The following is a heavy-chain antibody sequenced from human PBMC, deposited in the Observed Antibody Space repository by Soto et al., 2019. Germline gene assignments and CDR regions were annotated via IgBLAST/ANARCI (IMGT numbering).Heavy chain of an antibody. V-gene: IGHV3-33*01. CDR2: IWYDGSDK. Sequence: QMQLVESGGGVVQPGTSLRLSCAASGFTFSNYAMHWVCQAPGKGLEWVTIIWYDGSDKNYGDSVKGRFTISRDNSKNTLYLQMNSLRVEDTAVYYCARDSGGDYHNYYMDVWGKGTTVTGSS. CDR3: ARDSGGDYHNYYMDV. CDR1: GFTFSNYA. J-gene: IGHJ6*03. D-gene: IGHD4-17*01.